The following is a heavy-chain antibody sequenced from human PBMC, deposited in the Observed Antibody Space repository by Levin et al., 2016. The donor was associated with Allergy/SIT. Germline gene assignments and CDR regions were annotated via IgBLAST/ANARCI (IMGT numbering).Heavy chain of an antibody. CDR2: IKQDGSEK. Sequence: LSLTCAASGFTFSSYWMSWVRQAPGKGLEWVANIKQDGSEKYYVDSVKGRFTISRDNAKNSLYLQMNSLRAEDTAVYYCAREYSSSWYDAFDIWGQGTMVTVSS. V-gene: IGHV3-7*01. D-gene: IGHD6-13*01. CDR1: GFTFSSYW. J-gene: IGHJ3*02. CDR3: AREYSSSWYDAFDI.